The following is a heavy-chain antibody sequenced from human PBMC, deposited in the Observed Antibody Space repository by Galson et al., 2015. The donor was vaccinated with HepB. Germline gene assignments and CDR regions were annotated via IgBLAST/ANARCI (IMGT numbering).Heavy chain of an antibody. D-gene: IGHD5-18*01. J-gene: IGHJ4*02. V-gene: IGHV3-11*01. CDR2: ISSSGKTS. CDR1: GFNFGDYY. CDR3: SGLKISCFENYGYHFDY. Sequence: SLRLSCAASGFNFGDYYMSWIRQAPGKGPEWVSYISSSGKTSYYADSVKGRFTLSRDNTKNSLYVQMDSQRAEDTAVYFCSGLKISCFENYGYHFDYWGQGALVTVSS.